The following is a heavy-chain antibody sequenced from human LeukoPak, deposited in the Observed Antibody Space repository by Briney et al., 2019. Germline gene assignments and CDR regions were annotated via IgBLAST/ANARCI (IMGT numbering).Heavy chain of an antibody. V-gene: IGHV3-30*04. Sequence: GGSLRLSRVASGFMFSDHAFHWVRQSPDKGLEWVALIGSDGSKKYYVDSVQGRFTVSRENSKNTLFLQMNTLRADDTAVYFCARQMTSTRLFDSWGQGTLVTVSS. D-gene: IGHD5/OR15-5a*01. CDR1: GFMFSDHA. CDR3: ARQMTSTRLFDS. CDR2: IGSDGSKK. J-gene: IGHJ4*02.